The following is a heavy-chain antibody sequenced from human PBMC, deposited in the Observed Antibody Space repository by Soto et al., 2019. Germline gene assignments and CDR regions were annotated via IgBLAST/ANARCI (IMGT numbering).Heavy chain of an antibody. V-gene: IGHV4-39*01. J-gene: IGHJ4*02. CDR1: GGSISSSSYY. D-gene: IGHD4-17*01. Sequence: SETLSLTCTVSGGSISSSSYYWGWIRQPPGKGLEWIGSIYYSGSTYYNPSLKSRVTISVDTSKNQFSLKLSSVTAADTAVYYCARRVYGDYVFDYWGQGTLVTVS. CDR2: IYYSGST. CDR3: ARRVYGDYVFDY.